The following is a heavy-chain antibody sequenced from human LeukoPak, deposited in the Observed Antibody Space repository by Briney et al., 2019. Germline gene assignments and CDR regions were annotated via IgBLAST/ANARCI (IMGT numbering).Heavy chain of an antibody. J-gene: IGHJ6*03. V-gene: IGHV4-39*07. Sequence: PSETLSLTCTVSGASISSSSYYWGWIRQPPGKGLEWIGSIYYSGSTYYNPSLKSRVTISVDTSKNQFSLKLSSVTAADTAVYYCAREGETYYYDSSGYYAYYMDVWGKGTTVTVSS. CDR1: GASISSSSYY. CDR2: IYYSGST. CDR3: AREGETYYYDSSGYYAYYMDV. D-gene: IGHD3-22*01.